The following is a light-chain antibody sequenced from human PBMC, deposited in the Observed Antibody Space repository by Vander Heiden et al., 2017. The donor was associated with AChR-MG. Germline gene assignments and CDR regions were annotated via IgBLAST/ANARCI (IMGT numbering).Light chain of an antibody. Sequence: IVFTESPGTLSLSPGERATLSCRASQSVSSSYLAWYQQKPGQAPRLLIYGASSRATSIPDRFSGSGSGTDFTLTISRLEPEDFAVYYCQQYGSSYTFGQGTKLEIK. CDR2: GAS. CDR3: QQYGSSYT. V-gene: IGKV3-20*01. CDR1: QSVSSSY. J-gene: IGKJ2*01.